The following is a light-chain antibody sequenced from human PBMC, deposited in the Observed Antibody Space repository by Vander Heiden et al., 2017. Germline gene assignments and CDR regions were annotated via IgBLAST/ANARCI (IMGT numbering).Light chain of an antibody. CDR3: QQYNNWPPGSP. V-gene: IGKV3-15*01. J-gene: IGKJ2*01. Sequence: EIVMTQSPATLSVSPGERATLSCRASQSVSSNLAWYQQKPCQAPRRLIYGASTRATGIPARFSGSGSGTEFTLTISSLQSEDFAVYYCQQYNNWPPGSPFGQGTKLEIK. CDR2: GAS. CDR1: QSVSSN.